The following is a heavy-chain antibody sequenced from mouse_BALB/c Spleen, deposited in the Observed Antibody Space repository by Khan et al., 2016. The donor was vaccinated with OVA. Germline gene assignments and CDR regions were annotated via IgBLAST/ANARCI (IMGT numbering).Heavy chain of an antibody. V-gene: IGHV1-77*01. CDR1: GYTFTDYY. J-gene: IGHJ3*01. CDR3: ARRNDFGYSFGH. D-gene: IGHD1-2*01. CDR2: IYPRSGNT. Sequence: QVQLQQSGAELARPGASVKLSCKASGYTFTDYYINWLKQRTGQGLEWIGEIYPRSGNTYYNEKFKGKATLTADKSSSVAYMQLSSLTSEDEAVYFCARRNDFGYSFGHWGQGTLVTVSA.